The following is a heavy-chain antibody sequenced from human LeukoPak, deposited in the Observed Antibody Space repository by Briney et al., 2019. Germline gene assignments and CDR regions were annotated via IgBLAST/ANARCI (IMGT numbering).Heavy chain of an antibody. D-gene: IGHD5-12*01. CDR2: IIGSSGST. V-gene: IGHV3-23*01. J-gene: IGHJ4*02. CDR3: AKGTYDYIEIAYFDY. Sequence: GGSLRLSCVASGFSFNNYAMNWVPQAPGKGLEWVSLIIGSSGSTFYADSVKGRFTISREKSKNTLYLQMNSLRAEDTAVYYCAKGTYDYIEIAYFDYWGQGSLVTVSS. CDR1: GFSFNNYA.